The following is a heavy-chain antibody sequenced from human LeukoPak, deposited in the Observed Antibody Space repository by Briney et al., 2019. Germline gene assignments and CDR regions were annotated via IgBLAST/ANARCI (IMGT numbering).Heavy chain of an antibody. CDR2: INHSGST. V-gene: IGHV4-34*01. Sequence: PSETLSLTCAVYGGSFSGYYWSWIRQPPGKGLEWIGEINHSGSTNYNPSLKSRVTISVDTSKNQFSLKLSSVTAADTAVYCCARRRSAKRFDPWGQGTLVTVSS. CDR3: ARRRSAKRFDP. CDR1: GGSFSGYY. J-gene: IGHJ5*02.